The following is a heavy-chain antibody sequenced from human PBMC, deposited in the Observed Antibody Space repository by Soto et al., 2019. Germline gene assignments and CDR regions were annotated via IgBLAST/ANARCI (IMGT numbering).Heavy chain of an antibody. V-gene: IGHV1-2*02. D-gene: IGHD1-7*01. CDR1: GYTFTGYY. CDR2: INPNNGET. CDR3: ATSHPQRYFDY. J-gene: IGHJ4*02. Sequence: ASVKVSCKASGYTFTGYYMHWVRQAPGQWLEWMGWINPNNGETNYAQKFQGRVTMTEDTSTDTAYMELSSLRSEDTAVYYCATSHPQRYFDYWGQGTLVTVSS.